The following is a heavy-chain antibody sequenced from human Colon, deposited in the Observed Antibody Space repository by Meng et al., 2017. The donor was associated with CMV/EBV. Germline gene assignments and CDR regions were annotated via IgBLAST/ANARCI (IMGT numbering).Heavy chain of an antibody. CDR1: EFIFKTYD. CDR3: LTDPNWGAF. D-gene: IGHD1-26*01. V-gene: IGHV3-21*01. CDR2: IGRSGTDV. J-gene: IGHJ4*02. Sequence: EVQLGESGGVLVKPGGSLRLSCAASEFIFKTYDWYGVRQAPGKGLEWVSSIGRSGTDVAYADPVEGRFTISRDKNSLYLEMKSLRADDTAVYYCLTDPNWGAFWGQGTLVTVSS.